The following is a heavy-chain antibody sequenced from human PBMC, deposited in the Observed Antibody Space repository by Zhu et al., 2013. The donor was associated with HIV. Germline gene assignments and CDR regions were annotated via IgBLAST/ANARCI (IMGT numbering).Heavy chain of an antibody. V-gene: IGHV1-2*02. D-gene: IGHD6-19*01. CDR1: IQFRRLS. CDR3: ARVVGWAFSGGWYEHFDR. CDR2: INPRNGVT. J-gene: IGHJ1*01. Sequence: QVQLVQSGAEVKRPGASVTCLLQGFWIQFRRLSHTLDATGPLDGVSNGLGWINPRNGVTNFPQTFQGRLTMSWDLSTTTIYMDPNSLTSDDTATYYCARVVGWAFSGGWYEHFDRWGQGTLIVVSS.